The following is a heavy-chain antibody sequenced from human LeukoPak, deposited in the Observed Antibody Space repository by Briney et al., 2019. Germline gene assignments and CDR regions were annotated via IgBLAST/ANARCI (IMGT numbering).Heavy chain of an antibody. CDR1: GFTFSSYG. J-gene: IGHJ4*02. D-gene: IGHD4-23*01. V-gene: IGHV3-23*01. Sequence: PGGSLRLSCAASGFTFSSYGMHWVRQAPGKGLEWVSSISGSGDSTYYADSVKGRFTISRDNSKNTLYLQMNSLRVEDTAVYYCAIGPGGLFHYWGQGTLVTVSS. CDR3: AIGPGGLFHY. CDR2: ISGSGDST.